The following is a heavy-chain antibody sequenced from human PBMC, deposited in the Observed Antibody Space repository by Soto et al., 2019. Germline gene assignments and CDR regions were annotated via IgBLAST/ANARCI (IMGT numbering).Heavy chain of an antibody. CDR2: IYQSGST. CDR3: ARDLRHWVYGGREWFDP. J-gene: IGHJ5*02. CDR1: GYSISSGYY. D-gene: IGHD6-13*01. V-gene: IGHV4-38-2*02. Sequence: SETLSLTCAVSGYSISSGYYWGWIRQPPGKGLEWIGSIYQSGSTYYNPSLKSRVTISVDTSKNQFSLKLSSVTAADTAVYYCARDLRHWVYGGREWFDPWGQGTPVTVSS.